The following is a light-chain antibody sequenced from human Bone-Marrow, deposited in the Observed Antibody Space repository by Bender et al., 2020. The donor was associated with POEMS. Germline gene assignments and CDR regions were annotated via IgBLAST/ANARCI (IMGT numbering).Light chain of an antibody. CDR3: SSYAGFNNLVV. Sequence: QSALTQPPSASWSPGQSVTMSCTGTNNDIGSYNYVSWYQQHPGKAPKLIIHEVTKRPSGVPARFSGFKSGNTASLTVSGLQAEDEAHYYCSSYAGFNNLVVFGGGTKLTVL. CDR2: EVT. V-gene: IGLV2-8*01. J-gene: IGLJ2*01. CDR1: NNDIGSYNY.